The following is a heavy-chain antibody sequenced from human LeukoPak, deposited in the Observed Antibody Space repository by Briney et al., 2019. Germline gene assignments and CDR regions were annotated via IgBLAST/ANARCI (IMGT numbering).Heavy chain of an antibody. V-gene: IGHV4-59*01. CDR2: IFYSGST. Sequence: SETLSLTCTVSGGSISSYYWSWIRQPPGKGLEWIGYIFYSGSTSYNPSLRSRVTISVDTSKNQFSLKLSSVTAADTAVYYCARNIWFGESADAFDIWGQGTMVTVSS. CDR3: ARNIWFGESADAFDI. D-gene: IGHD3-10*01. CDR1: GGSISSYY. J-gene: IGHJ3*02.